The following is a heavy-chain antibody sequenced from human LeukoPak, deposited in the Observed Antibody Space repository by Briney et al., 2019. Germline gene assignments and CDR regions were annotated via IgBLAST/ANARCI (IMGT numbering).Heavy chain of an antibody. Sequence: ASVKVSRKASGYTFTSYYMHWVRQAPGQGLEWMGIINPSGGSTSYAQKFQGRVTMTRDMSTSTVYMGLSSLRSEDTAVYYCARDWRYYDSEFDPWGQGTLVTVSS. CDR3: ARDWRYYDSEFDP. D-gene: IGHD3-22*01. CDR2: INPSGGST. J-gene: IGHJ5*02. CDR1: GYTFTSYY. V-gene: IGHV1-46*01.